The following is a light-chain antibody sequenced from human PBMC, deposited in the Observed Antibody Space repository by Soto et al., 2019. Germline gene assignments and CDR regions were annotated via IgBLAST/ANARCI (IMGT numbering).Light chain of an antibody. CDR3: QHYGSSVLT. V-gene: IGKV3-20*01. J-gene: IGKJ4*01. CDR2: GAS. CDR1: QSVSSSY. Sequence: EIVLTQSPGTLSLSPGERATLSCRASQSVSSSYLAWYQQKPGQAPRLLIYGASSRATGIPDRFSGSGSGTDFTLTISRLEPEDFAVYYCQHYGSSVLTFRGGTKVEIK.